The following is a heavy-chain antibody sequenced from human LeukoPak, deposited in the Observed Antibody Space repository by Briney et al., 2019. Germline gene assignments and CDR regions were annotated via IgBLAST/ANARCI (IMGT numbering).Heavy chain of an antibody. CDR2: MNPNSGGT. J-gene: IGHJ4*02. D-gene: IGHD6-19*01. CDR3: ARQGSNSSGWYPVDD. Sequence: GASVKVSCKTSGYTFTAYYIHWLRQAPGQGLEWMGRMNPNSGGTKYAQTFQGRVTLTRDTSISTAYLELSSLTSDDTAVYFCARQGSNSSGWYPVDDWGQGTLVTVSS. V-gene: IGHV1-2*06. CDR1: GYTFTAYY.